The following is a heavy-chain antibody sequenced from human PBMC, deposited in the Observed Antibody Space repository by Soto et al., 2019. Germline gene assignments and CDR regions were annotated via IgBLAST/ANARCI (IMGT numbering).Heavy chain of an antibody. CDR1: GFTFSSYG. CDR3: ARDHRDSSGYENWFDP. D-gene: IGHD3-22*01. CDR2: IWYDGRNK. V-gene: IGHV3-33*01. Sequence: QVQLVESGGGGVQPGRSLRLSCAASGFTFSSYGMHWVRQAPGKGLEREAVIWYDGRNKYYADSVKGRFTISRDNSKNTQYLQMNSVRAEDTAVYYCARDHRDSSGYENWFDPWGQGTLVTVSS. J-gene: IGHJ5*02.